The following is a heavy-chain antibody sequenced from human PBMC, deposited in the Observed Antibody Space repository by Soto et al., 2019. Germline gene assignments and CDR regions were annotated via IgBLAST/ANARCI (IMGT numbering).Heavy chain of an antibody. CDR2: IYNSGTT. CDR3: ARVPGP. J-gene: IGHJ5*02. D-gene: IGHD3-10*01. V-gene: IGHV4-59*01. Sequence: SETLSLTCTVSGGSISSYYWSWIRQPPGKGLEWIGYIYNSGTTNYNPSLKSRVTISVDTSKNQFSLNLSSVTAADTTVYYCARVPGPWGQGTLVTVSS. CDR1: GGSISSYY.